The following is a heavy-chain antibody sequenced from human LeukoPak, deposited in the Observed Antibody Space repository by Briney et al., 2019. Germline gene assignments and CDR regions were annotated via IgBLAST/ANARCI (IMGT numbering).Heavy chain of an antibody. CDR3: ARDHGKFDY. J-gene: IGHJ4*02. CDR2: MSYDGSNK. CDR1: GFTFSSYG. Sequence: PGGSLRLSCAASGFTFSSYGMHWVRQAPGKGLEWVAVMSYDGSNKYYADSVKGRFTISRDNSKNTLYLQMNSLRAVDTAVYYCARDHGKFDYWGQGTLVTVSS. V-gene: IGHV3-30*03.